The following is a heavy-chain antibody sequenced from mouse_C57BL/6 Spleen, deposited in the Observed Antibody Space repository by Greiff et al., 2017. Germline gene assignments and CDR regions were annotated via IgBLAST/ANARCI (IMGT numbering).Heavy chain of an antibody. J-gene: IGHJ2*01. CDR3: ARQDTTVVGDY. Sequence: EVKLMESGGGLVKPGGSLKLSCAASGFTFSSYTMSWVRQTPEKRLAWVATISGGGGNTYSPDSVKGRFTISRDNAKNNLYLEMSSLRSEDTALYYCARQDTTVVGDYWGQGTTLTVSS. CDR1: GFTFSSYT. V-gene: IGHV5-9*01. D-gene: IGHD1-1*01. CDR2: ISGGGGNT.